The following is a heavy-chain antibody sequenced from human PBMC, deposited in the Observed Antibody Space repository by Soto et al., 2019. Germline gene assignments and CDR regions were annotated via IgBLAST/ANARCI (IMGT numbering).Heavy chain of an antibody. D-gene: IGHD1-26*01. CDR3: ARVYSGSYSDS. J-gene: IGHJ4*02. CDR1: GDSITGDNW. CDR2: IFHSGST. Sequence: TLSLTCAVSGDSITGDNWWSWVRQPPGKGLEWIGEIFHSGSTHYSPSLKSRVTISVDKSKNHFSLNLTSVTAADTAVYYCARVYSGSYSDSWGQGTLVTVSS. V-gene: IGHV4-4*02.